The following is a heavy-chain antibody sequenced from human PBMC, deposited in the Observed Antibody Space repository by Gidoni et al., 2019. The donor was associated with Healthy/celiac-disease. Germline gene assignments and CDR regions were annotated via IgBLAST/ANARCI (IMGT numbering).Heavy chain of an antibody. D-gene: IGHD3-3*01. CDR2: IRSKAYGGTT. J-gene: IGHJ6*03. CDR3: TRDLEWLSPSSYYYYYYMDV. V-gene: IGHV3-49*04. CDR1: GFTFGDYA. Sequence: EVQLVESGGGLVQPGRSLRLSCTASGFTFGDYAMSWVRQAPGKGLEWVGFIRSKAYGGTTEYAASVKGRFTISRDDSKSIAYLQMNSLKTEDTAVYYCTRDLEWLSPSSYYYYYYMDVWGKGTTVTVSS.